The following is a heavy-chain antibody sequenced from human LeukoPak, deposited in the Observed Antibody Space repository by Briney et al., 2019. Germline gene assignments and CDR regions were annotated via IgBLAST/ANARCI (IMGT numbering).Heavy chain of an antibody. J-gene: IGHJ4*02. CDR3: ARGDWGYTYGYTI. Sequence: PGGSLRLSCAASAFSLSDYWMNWVRQAPGKGLEWVSVIFSGGNTYYADSVKGRFTISRDNSKNTVYLQMNSLRAEDTAVYYCARGDWGYTYGYTIWGQGTLVTVSS. D-gene: IGHD5-18*01. CDR1: AFSLSDYW. CDR2: IFSGGNT. V-gene: IGHV3-53*01.